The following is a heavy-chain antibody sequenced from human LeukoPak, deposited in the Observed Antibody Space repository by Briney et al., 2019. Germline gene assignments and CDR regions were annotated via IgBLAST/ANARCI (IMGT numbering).Heavy chain of an antibody. CDR2: ISASGGGT. Sequence: GGSLRLSCAASGFTFSSYAMSWVRQAPGTGLEWVSAISASGGGTYYADSVKGRFTISRDNSKNTLYLQMNSLRAEDTAVSYLAKGVLILTGYFDYWGQGTLVTVSS. V-gene: IGHV3-23*01. J-gene: IGHJ4*02. CDR3: AKGVLILTGYFDY. D-gene: IGHD3-9*01. CDR1: GFTFSSYA.